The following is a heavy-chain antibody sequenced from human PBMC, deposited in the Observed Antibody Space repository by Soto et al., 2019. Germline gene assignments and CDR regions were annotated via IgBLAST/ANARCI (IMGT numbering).Heavy chain of an antibody. D-gene: IGHD2-2*02. J-gene: IGHJ5*02. Sequence: EVQLLESGGGLVQPGGSLRLSCAASGFTFSSYAMSWVRQAPGKGLEWVSAISGSGGSTYYADSVKGRFTISRDNPKNTLYLQMNSLRAEDTAVYYCAKVRCSSTSCYIGENWFDPWGQGTLVTVSS. CDR3: AKVRCSSTSCYIGENWFDP. CDR2: ISGSGGST. V-gene: IGHV3-23*01. CDR1: GFTFSSYA.